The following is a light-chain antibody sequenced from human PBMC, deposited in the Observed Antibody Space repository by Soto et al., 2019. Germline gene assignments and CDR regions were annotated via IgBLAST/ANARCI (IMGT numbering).Light chain of an antibody. Sequence: EIVLTQSPDTLSLSPGERATLSCRASQSVSGYLGWYQQKPGQAPRLLIYDASNRAYGVPARFRGSGSGTKLTLTIASLEPDDFAVYYCQQRSNWPYLTFGGGTRV. CDR3: QQRSNWPYLT. V-gene: IGKV3-11*01. CDR1: QSVSGY. J-gene: IGKJ4*01. CDR2: DAS.